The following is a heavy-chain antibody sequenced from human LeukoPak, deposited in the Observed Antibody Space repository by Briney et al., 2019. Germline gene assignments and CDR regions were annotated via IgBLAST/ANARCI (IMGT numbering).Heavy chain of an antibody. V-gene: IGHV3-48*03. CDR2: ISSSCSTI. J-gene: IGHJ4*02. CDR1: GFTFSSYE. CDR3: ARGGLYYDSSGYYH. Sequence: GGSLRLSCAASGFTFSSYEMNWVRQAPGKGLEWVSYISSSCSTIYYADSVKGRFTISRDNAKNSLYLQMNSLRAEDTAVYYCARGGLYYDSSGYYHWGQGTLVTVSS. D-gene: IGHD3-22*01.